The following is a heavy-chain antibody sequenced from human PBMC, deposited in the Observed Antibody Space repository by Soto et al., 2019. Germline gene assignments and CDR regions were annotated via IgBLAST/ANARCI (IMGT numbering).Heavy chain of an antibody. J-gene: IGHJ4*02. D-gene: IGHD2-15*01. CDR3: ASRGTVVVVAATNFDY. CDR1: GGSFSGYY. Sequence: SETLSLTCAVYGGSFSGYYWSWIRQPPGKGLEWIGEINYSGSTNYNPSLKSRVTISVDTSKNQFSLKLSSVTAADTAVYYCASRGTVVVVAATNFDYWGQGTLVTVSS. CDR2: INYSGST. V-gene: IGHV4-34*01.